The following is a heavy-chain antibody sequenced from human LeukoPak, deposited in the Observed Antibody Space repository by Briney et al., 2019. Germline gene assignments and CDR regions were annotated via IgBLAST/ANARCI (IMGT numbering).Heavy chain of an antibody. D-gene: IGHD2-15*01. Sequence: ASVKVSCKASGYTFTSYGISWVRQAPGQGLEWMGWISAYNGNTNYAQKLQGRVTMTTDKSTSTDYMELRSLRSDDTAVYYCATESLGYCSGGSCQEGYWGQGTLVTVSS. CDR2: ISAYNGNT. V-gene: IGHV1-18*01. CDR3: ATESLGYCSGGSCQEGY. CDR1: GYTFTSYG. J-gene: IGHJ4*02.